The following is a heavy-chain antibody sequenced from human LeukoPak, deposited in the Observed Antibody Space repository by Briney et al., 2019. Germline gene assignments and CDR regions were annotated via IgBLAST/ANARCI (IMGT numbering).Heavy chain of an antibody. V-gene: IGHV4-59*13. J-gene: IGHJ6*03. Sequence: NASETLSLTCTVSGGSISSYYWSWIRQPPGKGLEWIGYIYYSGSTNYNSSLKSRVTIFLDTSKNQFSLKLSSVTAADTAVYYCPREWDYMDVWGKGTTVTVSS. CDR3: PREWDYMDV. CDR1: GGSISSYY. CDR2: IYYSGST.